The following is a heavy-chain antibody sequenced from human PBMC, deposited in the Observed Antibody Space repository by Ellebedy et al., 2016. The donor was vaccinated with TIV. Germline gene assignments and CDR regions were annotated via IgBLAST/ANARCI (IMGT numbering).Heavy chain of an antibody. CDR1: RFSFSSYW. Sequence: GESLKISCAASRFSFSSYWMSWVRQPPGKGLEWVANINQDGGDKYYVDSVKGRFTISRDNAKNSLFLQMKSLRAEDTAVYYCATDGSYGDHLFPQHAFTTWGQGTMVSVSS. V-gene: IGHV3-7*01. CDR2: INQDGGDK. CDR3: ATDGSYGDHLFPQHAFTT. D-gene: IGHD4-17*01. J-gene: IGHJ3*02.